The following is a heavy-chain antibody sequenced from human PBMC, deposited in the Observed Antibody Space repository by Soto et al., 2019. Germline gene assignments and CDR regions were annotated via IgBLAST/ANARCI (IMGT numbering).Heavy chain of an antibody. Sequence: GASVKVSCKASGYTITSYSMYWVRQAPGQRPEWMGWINAGNGNTKYSQKFQGRVTITRDTSASTAYMELSSLRSEDTAVYYCARDLGYCTNGVCYPAWFDPWGQGTLVTVSS. CDR3: ARDLGYCTNGVCYPAWFDP. J-gene: IGHJ5*02. V-gene: IGHV1-3*01. D-gene: IGHD2-8*01. CDR1: GYTITSYS. CDR2: INAGNGNT.